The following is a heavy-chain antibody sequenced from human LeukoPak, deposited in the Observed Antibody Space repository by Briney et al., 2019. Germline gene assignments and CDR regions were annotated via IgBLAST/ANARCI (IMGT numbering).Heavy chain of an antibody. D-gene: IGHD2-15*01. V-gene: IGHV3-48*03. J-gene: IGHJ6*02. CDR2: ISSSGSTI. Sequence: QSGGSLRLSCAAPGFTFSSYEMNWVRQAPGKGLEWVSYISSSGSTIYYADSVKGRFTISRDNAKNSLYLQMNSLRAEDTAVYYCAGNVVVVAATRGYYYGMDVWGQGTTVTVSS. CDR1: GFTFSSYE. CDR3: AGNVVVVAATRGYYYGMDV.